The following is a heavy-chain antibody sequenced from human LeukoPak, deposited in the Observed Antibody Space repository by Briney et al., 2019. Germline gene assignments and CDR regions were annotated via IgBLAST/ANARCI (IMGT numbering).Heavy chain of an antibody. D-gene: IGHD3-10*01. J-gene: IGHJ6*02. CDR3: ARVGHRGVGIVTPYYYGMDV. V-gene: IGHV4-34*01. CDR1: GGPFSGYY. Sequence: SETLSLTCAVYGGPFSGYYWSWIRQPPGKGLEWIGEINHSGSTNYNPSLKSRVTISVDTSKNQFSLKLSSVTAADTAVYYCARVGHRGVGIVTPYYYGMDVWGQGTTVTVSS. CDR2: INHSGST.